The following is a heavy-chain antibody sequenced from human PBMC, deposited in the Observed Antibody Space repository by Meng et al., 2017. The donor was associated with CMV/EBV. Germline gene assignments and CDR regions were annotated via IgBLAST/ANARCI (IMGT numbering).Heavy chain of an antibody. CDR3: AREKRADTTGTAPFDP. D-gene: IGHD1-1*01. Sequence: ASVKVSCKASGYTFTGYYMHWVRQAPGQGLEWMGWINPNSGGTNYAQKFLGRVTMTRDTSISTAYMELGRLRSDDTAVYYCAREKRADTTGTAPFDPWGQGTLVTVSS. J-gene: IGHJ5*02. V-gene: IGHV1-2*02. CDR2: INPNSGGT. CDR1: GYTFTGYY.